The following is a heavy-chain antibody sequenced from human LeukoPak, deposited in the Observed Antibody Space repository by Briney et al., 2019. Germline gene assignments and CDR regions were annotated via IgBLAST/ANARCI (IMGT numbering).Heavy chain of an antibody. V-gene: IGHV3-30*02. CDR3: VKTGSGWYGDY. J-gene: IGHJ4*02. Sequence: GGSLRLSCAASGFSFSAYVMYWVRQAPGKGPEWVALIRYDGINKYYGDSVKGRFTISRDNSKNMLYLQMNSLRAEDTAVYYCVKTGSGWYGDYWGQGARVTVSS. D-gene: IGHD6-13*01. CDR2: IRYDGINK. CDR1: GFSFSAYV.